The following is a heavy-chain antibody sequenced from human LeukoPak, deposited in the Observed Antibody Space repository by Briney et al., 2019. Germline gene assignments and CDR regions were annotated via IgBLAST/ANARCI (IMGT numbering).Heavy chain of an antibody. CDR2: IYSGGST. V-gene: IGHV3-66*04. J-gene: IGHJ4*02. Sequence: GGSLRLSSAASGFTVSSNYMSWVRQAPGKGLEWVSVIYSGGSTYYADSVKGRFTISRDNSKNTLYLQMNSLRAEDTAVYYCARRLGKRSPFDYWGQGTLVTVSS. CDR1: GFTVSSNY. D-gene: IGHD1-26*01. CDR3: ARRLGKRSPFDY.